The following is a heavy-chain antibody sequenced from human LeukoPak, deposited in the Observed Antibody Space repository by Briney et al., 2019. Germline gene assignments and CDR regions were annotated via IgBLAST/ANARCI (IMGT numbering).Heavy chain of an antibody. CDR1: GFTFSSYA. CDR2: ISYDGSNK. J-gene: IGHJ4*02. D-gene: IGHD4-17*01. Sequence: QSGGSLRLSCAASGFTFSSYAMHWVRQAPGKGLEWVAVISYDGSNKYYADSVKGRFTISRDSSKNTLYLQMNSLRAEDTAVYYCARGGGLNDYGDFIGNYWGQGTLVTVSS. V-gene: IGHV3-30*04. CDR3: ARGGGLNDYGDFIGNY.